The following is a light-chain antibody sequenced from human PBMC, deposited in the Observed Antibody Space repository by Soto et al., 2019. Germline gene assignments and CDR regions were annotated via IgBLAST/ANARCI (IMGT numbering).Light chain of an antibody. J-gene: IGKJ5*01. CDR3: QQYNSWPIT. CDR1: ESISSN. V-gene: IGKV3-15*01. Sequence: EIVMTQSPATLSVSPGERATLSCRASESISSNLAWYQQKLGQSPRLLIYGASTRATGIPASFSGSGSGTEFTLTISSLQSEDFAVYYCQQYNSWPITFGQGTRLEIK. CDR2: GAS.